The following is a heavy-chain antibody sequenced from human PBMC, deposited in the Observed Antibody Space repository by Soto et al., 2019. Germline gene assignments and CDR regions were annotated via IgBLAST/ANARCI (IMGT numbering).Heavy chain of an antibody. D-gene: IGHD2-15*01. CDR1: GYTLTDYY. CDR2: INPGNGNT. Sequence: ASVKVSCKASGYTLTDYYLHWVRQAPGQGLEWMGWINPGNGNTKYKQKFQERVTITRDTSISTAYMELSSLRSEDTAVYYCAAFLFYCSGGSCSRGGAFDIWGQGTMVTVSS. J-gene: IGHJ3*02. CDR3: AAFLFYCSGGSCSRGGAFDI. V-gene: IGHV1-2*02.